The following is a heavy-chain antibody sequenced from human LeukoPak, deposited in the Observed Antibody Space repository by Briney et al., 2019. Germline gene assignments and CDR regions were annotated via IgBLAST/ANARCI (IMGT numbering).Heavy chain of an antibody. CDR1: NYSISSGYY. D-gene: IGHD2-2*02. V-gene: IGHV4-38-2*02. CDR3: ARTVVPAAIGGNWFDP. J-gene: IGHJ5*02. Sequence: SETLSLTCTVSNYSISSGYYWGWIRQSPGKGLEWIGSIYHGGSTYYNPSLRSRVIVSVDTSKNQFSLKLSSVTAADTAVYYCARTVVPAAIGGNWFDPWGQGTLVTVSS. CDR2: IYHGGST.